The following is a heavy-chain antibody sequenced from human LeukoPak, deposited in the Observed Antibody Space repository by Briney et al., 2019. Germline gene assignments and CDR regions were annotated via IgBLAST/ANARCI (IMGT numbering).Heavy chain of an antibody. CDR3: ARSPGNWGGLYYFDY. J-gene: IGHJ4*02. CDR1: GFTFSSYA. D-gene: IGHD7-27*01. Sequence: PGGSLRLSCAASGFTFSSYAMSWVRQAPGKGLEWVSAISGSGGSTYYADSVKGRFTISRDNSKNTLYLQMNSLRAEDTAVYYCARSPGNWGGLYYFDYWGQGTLVTVSS. V-gene: IGHV3-23*01. CDR2: ISGSGGST.